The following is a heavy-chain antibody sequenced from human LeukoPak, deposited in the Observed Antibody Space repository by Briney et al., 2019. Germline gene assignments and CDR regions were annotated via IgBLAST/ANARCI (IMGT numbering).Heavy chain of an antibody. D-gene: IGHD4-17*01. CDR1: GYSFTSYW. CDR3: ARRLGTVTTHSWFDP. V-gene: IGHV5-51*01. J-gene: IGHJ5*02. Sequence: GESLKISCKGSGYSFTSYWIGWVRRMPGKGLEWMGIIYPGDSDTRYSPSFQGQVTISADKSISTAYLQWSSLKASDTAMYYCARRLGTVTTHSWFDPWGQGTLVTVSS. CDR2: IYPGDSDT.